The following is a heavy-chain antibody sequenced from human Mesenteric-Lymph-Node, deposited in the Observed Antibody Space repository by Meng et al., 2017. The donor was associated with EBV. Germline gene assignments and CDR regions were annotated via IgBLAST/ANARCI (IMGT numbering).Heavy chain of an antibody. CDR1: GVTFSSYA. J-gene: IGHJ5*02. Sequence: EVQVLEPGGGVVEQGGSLRLCCVASGVTFSSYALGWVRQAPGKGLEWVSAISDSGARTYYADSVKGRITISRDNSKNTLFLQMNSLRAEDTAVYYCAKSSFQDYGDYTSWGQGTLVTVS. CDR2: ISDSGART. D-gene: IGHD4-17*01. V-gene: IGHV3-23*01. CDR3: AKSSFQDYGDYTS.